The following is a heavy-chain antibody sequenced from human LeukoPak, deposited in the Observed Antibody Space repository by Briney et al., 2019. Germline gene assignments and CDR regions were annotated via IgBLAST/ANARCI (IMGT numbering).Heavy chain of an antibody. CDR2: ISKSGSTI. CDR3: AREGYQYCTTTDCALYGMDV. Sequence: GGSLRLSCAASGFTFSDYYMSWIRQAPGKGLEWVSYISKSGSTIYYADSVKGRFTISRDNAKNSLYLQMNSLRTEDTAVYYCAREGYQYCTTTDCALYGMDVWGQGTTVTVSS. V-gene: IGHV3-11*01. CDR1: GFTFSDYY. J-gene: IGHJ6*02. D-gene: IGHD2-8*01.